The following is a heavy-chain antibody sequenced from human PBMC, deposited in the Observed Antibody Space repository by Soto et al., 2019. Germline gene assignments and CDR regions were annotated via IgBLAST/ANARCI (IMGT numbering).Heavy chain of an antibody. CDR2: IYPGDSDT. CDR1: GYSFTSYW. J-gene: IGHJ4*02. Sequence: PGESLKISCKGSGYSFTSYWIGWVRQMPGKGLEWMGIIYPGDSDTRYSPSFQGQVTISADKSISTAYLQMNSLRAEDTGVYYCARRPENFWSGYPEAFDFWGPGTLVTVSS. D-gene: IGHD3-3*01. V-gene: IGHV5-51*01. CDR3: ARRPENFWSGYPEAFDF.